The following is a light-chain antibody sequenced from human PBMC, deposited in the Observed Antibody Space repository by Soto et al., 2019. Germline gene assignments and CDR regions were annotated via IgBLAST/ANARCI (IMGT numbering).Light chain of an antibody. V-gene: IGKV1-16*01. CDR3: QQYESFPLT. J-gene: IGKJ4*01. Sequence: DIQMTQSPSSLSASVGDSVTITCRASQGINKFLAWFQQKPGTAPKSLISTASRLQSGVPSRFSGSGSGTHFTLTTNNLQPEDFATYYCQQYESFPLTFGGGTRVEIK. CDR1: QGINKF. CDR2: TAS.